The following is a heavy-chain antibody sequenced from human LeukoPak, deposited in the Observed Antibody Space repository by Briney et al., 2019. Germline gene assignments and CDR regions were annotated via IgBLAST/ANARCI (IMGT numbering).Heavy chain of an antibody. J-gene: IGHJ5*01. CDR1: EFSFSDYA. Sequence: GRSLRLSCAASEFSFSDYAMNWVRQAPGKGLEWVAVIWYDGSNKYYADSVKGRFTISRDNSKKMLYLHMNRLRVEDTAVYYCVRDRYTFGSRWFDSWGQGTQVTVSS. D-gene: IGHD2-2*02. CDR2: IWYDGSNK. CDR3: VRDRYTFGSRWFDS. V-gene: IGHV3-33*01.